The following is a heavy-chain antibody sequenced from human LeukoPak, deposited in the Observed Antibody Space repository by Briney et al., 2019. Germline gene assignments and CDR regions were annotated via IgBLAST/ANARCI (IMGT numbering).Heavy chain of an antibody. J-gene: IGHJ4*02. CDR3: TRDIVSISQPYYFDY. Sequence: PGGSLRLSCAASGFTFSSYAINWVRQAPGRGLEWVGFIRSQAYSGTTEYATSVKDRFTISRDDSKSIAYLQMNSLKTEDTAVYYCTRDIVSISQPYYFDYWGQGTLVTVSS. V-gene: IGHV3-49*04. CDR1: GFTFSSYA. D-gene: IGHD2-2*01. CDR2: IRSQAYSGTT.